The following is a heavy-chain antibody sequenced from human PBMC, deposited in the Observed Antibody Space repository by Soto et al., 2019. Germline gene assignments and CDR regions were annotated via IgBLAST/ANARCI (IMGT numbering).Heavy chain of an antibody. D-gene: IGHD3-10*01. CDR3: ANGPYGSGSYYGYCFDP. V-gene: IGHV3-23*01. CDR2: ISCSSGST. J-gene: IGHJ5*02. CDR1: GFTFSSYA. Sequence: LRLSRAASGFTFSSYAMISVPQAPGTGLQWVSAISCSSGSTYYADTVKGRFTISRPNPKNTLYLQLTSLRAEDTPVYCRANGPYGSGSYYGYCFDPWGQGTLVTVSS.